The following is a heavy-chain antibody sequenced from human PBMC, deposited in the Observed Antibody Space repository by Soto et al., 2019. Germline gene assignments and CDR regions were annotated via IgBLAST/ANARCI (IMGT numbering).Heavy chain of an antibody. CDR2: ISASGSTI. J-gene: IGHJ6*02. V-gene: IGHV3-11*01. Sequence: SLRLSCAASGFVFSDYYMSWIRQAPGKGLEWVSDISASGSTIYYADSVKGRFTVSRDNAKNSLNLEMHSLRVEDTAIYYCARGENYYETSGYYYTISYYGMEVWGQGTTVTVSS. CDR1: GFVFSDYY. D-gene: IGHD3-22*01. CDR3: ARGENYYETSGYYYTISYYGMEV.